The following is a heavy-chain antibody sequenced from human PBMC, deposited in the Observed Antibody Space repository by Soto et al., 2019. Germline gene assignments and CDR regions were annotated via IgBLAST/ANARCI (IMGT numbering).Heavy chain of an antibody. Sequence: EERLLESGGALVQPGGSLRLSCAGFGFTFSDYAMTWVRQAPGKGLEWVAFVSATAIETYSSDSVKGRFTISRDNSNNTLFLQMDNLRGEDSATYYCAKGSSVVHHMAVWGEGTTVTVSS. J-gene: IGHJ6*03. V-gene: IGHV3-23*01. CDR2: VSATAIET. D-gene: IGHD6-6*01. CDR1: GFTFSDYA. CDR3: AKGSSVVHHMAV.